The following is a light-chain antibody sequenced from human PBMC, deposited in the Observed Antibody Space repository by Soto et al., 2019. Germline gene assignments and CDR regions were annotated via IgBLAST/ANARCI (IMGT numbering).Light chain of an antibody. CDR3: QQYGTPLFT. V-gene: IGKV3-20*01. Sequence: KVLTLSPGTLSLSQGERATLSCGASQSVTNNFLAWYQQKPGQAPRLLIYGASSRATGVPDRFSGSGSGTDFTLTISRLEPGDFAVYYCQQYGTPLFTCGPGTKVDIK. J-gene: IGKJ3*01. CDR1: QSVTNNF. CDR2: GAS.